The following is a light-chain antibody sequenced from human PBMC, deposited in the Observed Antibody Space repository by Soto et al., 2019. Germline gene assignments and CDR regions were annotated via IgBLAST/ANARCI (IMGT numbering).Light chain of an antibody. V-gene: IGKV3-11*01. CDR3: QQYNSYPWT. J-gene: IGKJ1*01. CDR1: QSVGSH. CDR2: DAS. Sequence: EIVLTQSPATLSLSPGERATLSCRASQSVGSHLAWYRQKPGQAPRLLIFDASKRATGIPARFSGSGSGTDFTLTITSLQPDDFATYYCQQYNSYPWTFGQGTKVDIK.